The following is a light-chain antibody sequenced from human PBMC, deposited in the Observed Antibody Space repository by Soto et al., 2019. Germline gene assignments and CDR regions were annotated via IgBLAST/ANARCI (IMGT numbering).Light chain of an antibody. CDR3: CSYAGGTSVV. CDR2: EDI. J-gene: IGLJ2*01. CDR1: SSDVGSYNL. Sequence: QSALTQPASVSGSPGQSITISCTGTSSDVGSYNLVSWYQQHPGKAPKLMIYEDIERPSGVSNRFSGSKSGNTASLTISGPQTEDGADYYCCSYAGGTSVVFGGGTKVTFL. V-gene: IGLV2-23*01.